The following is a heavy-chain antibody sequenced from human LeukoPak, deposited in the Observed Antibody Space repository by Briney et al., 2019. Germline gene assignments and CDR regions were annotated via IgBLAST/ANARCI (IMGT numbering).Heavy chain of an antibody. CDR3: ARSYRYGYDY. CDR1: EFTFSNFA. V-gene: IGHV3-23*01. Sequence: PGGSLRLSCAASEFTFSNFAMSWVPEAPGKGLEWVSTISGSGDNTYYADSVKGRFTISRDNAKNSLFLQMNSLRAEDTAVYYCARSYRYGYDYWGQGTLVTVSS. J-gene: IGHJ4*02. D-gene: IGHD5-18*01. CDR2: ISGSGDNT.